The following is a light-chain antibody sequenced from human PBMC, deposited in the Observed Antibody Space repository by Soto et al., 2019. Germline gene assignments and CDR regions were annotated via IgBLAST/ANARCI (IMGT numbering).Light chain of an antibody. CDR1: SRDVGGY. CDR2: EVS. CDR3: RSYTSSNTVV. V-gene: IGLV2-14*01. J-gene: IGLJ2*01. Sequence: QSALTQPASVSGSPGQSITISCTGTSRDVGGYVSWYQQHPGKAPKLMIYEVSNRPSGVSNRFSGSKSGNTASLTISGLQAEDEAHYHCRSYTSSNTVVFGGGTKLTVL.